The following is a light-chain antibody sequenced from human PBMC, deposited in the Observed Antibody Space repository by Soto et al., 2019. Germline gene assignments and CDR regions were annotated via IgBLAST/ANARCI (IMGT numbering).Light chain of an antibody. J-gene: IGLJ2*01. CDR2: DVS. Sequence: QSALTQPASVSGSPGQSITISCTGTRSDVGGYNYVSWYQQYPAKAPKLMIYDVSNRPSGVSYRFSGSKSGNTASLTISGLQAEAEADYYCASYTSRSTVVFGGGTKLTVL. CDR3: ASYTSRSTVV. CDR1: RSDVGGYNY. V-gene: IGLV2-14*01.